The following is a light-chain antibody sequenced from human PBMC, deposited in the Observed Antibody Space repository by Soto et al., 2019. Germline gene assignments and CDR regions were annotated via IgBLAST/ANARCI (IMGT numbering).Light chain of an antibody. V-gene: IGKV3-20*01. CDR1: QSVSCDY. CDR3: QQCGT. Sequence: EIVLTQSPGTLSLSPGERATLSCRASQSVSCDYLAWYQQKPGQAPRLLIYGASRRATGIPDRFSGSGSATDFTLTISRLEPEDFAVYFCQQCGTVGQGTKVDIK. CDR2: GAS. J-gene: IGKJ1*01.